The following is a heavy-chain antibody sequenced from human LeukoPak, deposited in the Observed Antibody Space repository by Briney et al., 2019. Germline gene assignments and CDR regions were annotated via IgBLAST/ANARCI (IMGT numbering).Heavy chain of an antibody. CDR1: GGSFSNYY. V-gene: IGHV4-59*01. D-gene: IGHD3-10*01. CDR3: ARAYYYGSGSYAFDI. Sequence: PSETLSLTCTVSGGSFSNYYWSWIRQPPGKGLEWIGYIYYSGSTNHNPSLKSRVTISVDTSKNQFSLKLSSVTAADTAVYFCARAYYYGSGSYAFDIWGQGTMVTVSS. CDR2: IYYSGST. J-gene: IGHJ3*02.